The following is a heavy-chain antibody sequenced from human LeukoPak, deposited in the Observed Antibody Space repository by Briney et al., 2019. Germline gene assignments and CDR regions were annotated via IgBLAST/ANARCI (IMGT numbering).Heavy chain of an antibody. V-gene: IGHV1-24*01. Sequence: ASVKVSCKASGYTFTSYDINWVRQAPGKGLEWMGGFDPEDGETIYAQKFQGRVTMTEDTSTDTAYMELSSLRSEDTAVYYCATDWNGPAAIKDWFDPWGQGTLVTVSS. D-gene: IGHD2-2*02. CDR2: FDPEDGET. CDR1: GYTFTSYD. J-gene: IGHJ5*02. CDR3: ATDWNGPAAIKDWFDP.